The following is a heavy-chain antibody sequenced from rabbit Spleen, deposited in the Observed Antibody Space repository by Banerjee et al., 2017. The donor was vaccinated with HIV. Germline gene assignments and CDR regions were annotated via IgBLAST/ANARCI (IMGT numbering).Heavy chain of an antibody. V-gene: IGHV1S40*01. Sequence: QSLEESGGDLVKPGASLTFTCKASGFDLSSYYYICWVRQAPGKGLEWIGCIYTGDGDTYYASWAKGRFTISKTSSTTVTLQLNSLTVADTATYFCARPEWYVTGWGALSLWGQGTLVTVS. CDR1: GFDLSSYYY. J-gene: IGHJ4*01. CDR3: ARPEWYVTGWGALSL. D-gene: IGHD4-1*01. CDR2: IYTGDGDT.